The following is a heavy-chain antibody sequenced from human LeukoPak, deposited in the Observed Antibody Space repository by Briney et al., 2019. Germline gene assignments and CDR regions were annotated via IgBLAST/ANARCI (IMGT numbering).Heavy chain of an antibody. CDR2: INPSGGST. CDR1: GYTFTIYY. J-gene: IGHJ4*02. Sequence: ASVTDSCKSSGYTFTIYYMHWVRQAPGQGLEWMGIINPSGGSTSYAQKFQGRVTMTRDTSTSTVYMELSSLRSEDTAVYYCARDPHSSSWYDYWGQGTLVTVSS. D-gene: IGHD6-13*01. V-gene: IGHV1-46*01. CDR3: ARDPHSSSWYDY.